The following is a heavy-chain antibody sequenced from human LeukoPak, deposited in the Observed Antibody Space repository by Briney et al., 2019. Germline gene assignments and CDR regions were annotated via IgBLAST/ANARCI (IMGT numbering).Heavy chain of an antibody. CDR3: ARDMYYYDSSGYSGAFDI. CDR2: INPNSGGT. V-gene: IGHV1-2*02. Sequence: ASVKVSCKASGYTFTGYYMHWVRQAPGQGLEWMGWINPNSGGTNYAQKFQGRVAMTRDTSISTAYMELSSLRSEDTAVYYCARDMYYYDSSGYSGAFDIWGQGTMVTVSS. D-gene: IGHD3-22*01. J-gene: IGHJ3*02. CDR1: GYTFTGYY.